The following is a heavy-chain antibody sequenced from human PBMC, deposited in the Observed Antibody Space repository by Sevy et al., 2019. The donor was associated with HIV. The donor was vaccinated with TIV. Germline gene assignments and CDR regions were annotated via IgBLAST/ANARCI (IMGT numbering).Heavy chain of an antibody. V-gene: IGHV1-2*02. CDR1: GYTFTDYY. J-gene: IGHJ6*02. Sequence: ASVKVSCKASGYTFTDYYIHWVRQAPGQGLEWMAWNNPKDGVTNYAQRFQGGVTVTRDTSISTAYMELRRLRSDDTAIYYCARLTTMPTSDLYGMDVWGQGTTVTVSS. D-gene: IGHD1-1*01. CDR2: NNPKDGVT. CDR3: ARLTTMPTSDLYGMDV.